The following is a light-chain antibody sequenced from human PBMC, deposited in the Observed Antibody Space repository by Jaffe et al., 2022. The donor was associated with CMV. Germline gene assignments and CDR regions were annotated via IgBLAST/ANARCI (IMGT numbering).Light chain of an antibody. CDR1: QSISSY. Sequence: DIQMTQSPSSLSASVGDRVTITCRASQSISSYLNWYQQKPGKAPKLLIYAASSLQSGVPSRFSGSGSGTDFTLTISSLQPEDFATYYCQQSYSTPWPTFGPGTKVDIK. V-gene: IGKV1-39*01. J-gene: IGKJ3*01. CDR2: AAS. CDR3: QQSYSTPWPT.